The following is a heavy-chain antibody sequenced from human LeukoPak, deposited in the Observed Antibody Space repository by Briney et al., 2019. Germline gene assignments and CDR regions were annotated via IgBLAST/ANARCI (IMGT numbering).Heavy chain of an antibody. J-gene: IGHJ5*02. D-gene: IGHD6-19*01. CDR2: IRGSGGST. CDR1: GFTFSSYG. Sequence: PGGSLRLSCAASGFTFSSYGMSWVRQAPGKGLEWVSAIRGSGGSTYYADSVKGRFTISRDNSKNTLYLQMNSLRAEDTAVYYCVRGRYSSGWFKDKNWFDPWGQGIPVTVSS. V-gene: IGHV3-23*01. CDR3: VRGRYSSGWFKDKNWFDP.